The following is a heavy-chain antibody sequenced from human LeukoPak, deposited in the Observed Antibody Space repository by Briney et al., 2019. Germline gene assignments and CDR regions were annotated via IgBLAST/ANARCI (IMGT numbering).Heavy chain of an antibody. D-gene: IGHD1-1*01. V-gene: IGHV3-21*01. J-gene: IGHJ4*02. Sequence: PGGSLRLSCAASGFTFSSYSMNWVRQAPGKGLEWVSSISGSSSYIYYADSVKGRFTISRHNAKNSLYLQMNSLRAEDTAVYYCAKEEQLRWYNWNDENLPGTFDYWGQGTLVTVSS. CDR3: AKEEQLRWYNWNDENLPGTFDY. CDR1: GFTFSSYS. CDR2: ISGSSSYI.